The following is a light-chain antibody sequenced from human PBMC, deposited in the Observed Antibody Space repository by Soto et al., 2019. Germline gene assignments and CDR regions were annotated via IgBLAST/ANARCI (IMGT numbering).Light chain of an antibody. CDR1: SSNIGSNT. CDR3: AVWDVSPNRHVV. Sequence: QSVVTQPPSESGTPGQTVTISCSGSSSNIGSNTVSWYQHLPGTAPKLLIYSNNLRPSGVPDRFSGSKSGTSASLAISGLQSEDEADYYCAVWDVSPNRHVVFGGGTKLTVL. J-gene: IGLJ2*01. CDR2: SNN. V-gene: IGLV1-44*01.